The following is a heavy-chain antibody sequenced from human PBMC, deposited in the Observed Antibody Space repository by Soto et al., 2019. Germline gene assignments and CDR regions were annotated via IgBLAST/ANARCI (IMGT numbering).Heavy chain of an antibody. J-gene: IGHJ4*02. CDR2: VHHRGNT. Sequence: SQIIRLTCTVSEDTSSNLDYHCGWIRQPPGKGQEWIATVHHRGNTYYDPSLRSRVTISVDTSENQFSLWLSSVTATDTAIYYCARHLTPRFGADCFDYCGQRALVTVSS. CDR1: EDTSSNLDYH. V-gene: IGHV4-39*01. D-gene: IGHD3-3*01. CDR3: ARHLTPRFGADCFDY.